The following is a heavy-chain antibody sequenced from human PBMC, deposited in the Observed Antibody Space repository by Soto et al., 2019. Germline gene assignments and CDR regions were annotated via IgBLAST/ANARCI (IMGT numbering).Heavy chain of an antibody. J-gene: IGHJ4*02. CDR3: AKGFGGRLYGPGSDAFDD. CDR2: INHSGST. Sequence: QVRLQHWGAGLLKPSETLSRTCAVYGGSLSGYSWSWIRQPPGRGLAWIGEINHSGSTNYNPSLKSRVTISVDTPKNQFSLNLTSVTAADTAVYYCAKGFGGRLYGPGSDAFDDWGQGILVTVSS. D-gene: IGHD3-16*01. V-gene: IGHV4-34*01. CDR1: GGSLSGYS.